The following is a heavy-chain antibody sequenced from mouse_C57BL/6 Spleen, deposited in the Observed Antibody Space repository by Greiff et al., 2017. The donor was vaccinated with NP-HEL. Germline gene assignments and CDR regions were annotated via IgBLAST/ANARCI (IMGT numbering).Heavy chain of an antibody. Sequence: VQLKQSGPELVKPGASVKISCKASGYTFTDYYMNWVKQSHGKSLEWIGDINPNNGGTSYNQKFKGKATLTVDKSSSTAYMELRSLTSEDSAVYYCARRRGDGYYGYAMDYWGQGTSVTVSS. CDR2: INPNNGGT. CDR3: ARRRGDGYYGYAMDY. CDR1: GYTFTDYY. V-gene: IGHV1-26*01. J-gene: IGHJ4*01. D-gene: IGHD2-3*01.